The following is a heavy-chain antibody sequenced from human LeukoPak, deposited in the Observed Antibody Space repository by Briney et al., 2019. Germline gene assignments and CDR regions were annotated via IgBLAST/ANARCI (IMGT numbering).Heavy chain of an antibody. J-gene: IGHJ4*02. CDR3: ARARGSGSYSEPYYFDY. Sequence: ASVKVSCKASGYTFTNYDINWVRQATGQGLEWMGWMNPNSGNTGYAQKFQGRVTIIRNTSISTAYMELSSLTSEDTAVYFCARARGSGSYSEPYYFDYWGQGTLVTVSS. CDR1: GYTFTNYD. V-gene: IGHV1-8*03. D-gene: IGHD3-10*01. CDR2: MNPNSGNT.